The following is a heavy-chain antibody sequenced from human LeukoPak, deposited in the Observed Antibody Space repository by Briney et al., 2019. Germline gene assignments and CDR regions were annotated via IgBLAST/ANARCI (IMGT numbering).Heavy chain of an antibody. Sequence: SETLSLTCTVSGGSISSYYWSWIRQPPGKGLEWIGYIYYSGSTNYNPSLKSRVTISVDTSKNQFSLKLSSVTAADTAVYYCARDRRQWLVNDAFDIWAKGQWSPSLQ. J-gene: IGHJ3*02. V-gene: IGHV4-59*12. CDR2: IYYSGST. CDR1: GGSISSYY. CDR3: ARDRRQWLVNDAFDI. D-gene: IGHD6-19*01.